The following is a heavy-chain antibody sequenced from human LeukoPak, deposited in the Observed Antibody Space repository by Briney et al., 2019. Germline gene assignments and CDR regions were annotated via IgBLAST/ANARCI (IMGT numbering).Heavy chain of an antibody. Sequence: PSETLSLTSAVYGGSFSGYYWAWNRPRQGKGREWIGSTYKTGSTNSRTSLNRLAFISVDTSNNQFSLKLSTVTAADTAVYFCTRHQTNNYGPGTPFDFWGQGTLVSVSS. CDR1: GGSFSGYY. CDR2: TYKTGST. J-gene: IGHJ4*02. V-gene: IGHV4-34*01. CDR3: TRHQTNNYGPGTPFDF. D-gene: IGHD3-10*01.